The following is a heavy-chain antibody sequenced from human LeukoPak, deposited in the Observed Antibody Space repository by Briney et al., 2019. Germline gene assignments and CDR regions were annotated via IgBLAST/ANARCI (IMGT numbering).Heavy chain of an antibody. CDR1: GFAVTNYA. Sequence: GASLRLSCAASGFAVTNYAMYWVRQAPGKGLEWVSAISGRDDSTYYADSVKGRFTISRDTSKNTLFLQMNSLRTEDTAVYYCAKWGDYDILTGYYDPDYWGQGTLVTVSS. CDR3: AKWGDYDILTGYYDPDY. D-gene: IGHD3-9*01. V-gene: IGHV3-23*01. CDR2: ISGRDDST. J-gene: IGHJ4*02.